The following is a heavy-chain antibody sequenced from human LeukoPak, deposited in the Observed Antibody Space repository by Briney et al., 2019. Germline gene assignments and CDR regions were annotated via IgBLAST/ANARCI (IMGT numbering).Heavy chain of an antibody. J-gene: IGHJ4*02. Sequence: ASVKVSCKASGYTFTSYGISWVRQAPGQGLEWMGWISACNGNTNYAQKLQGRVTMTTDTSTSTAYMELRSLRSDDTAVYYCARDRPSMVRGVYLFDYWGQGTLVTVSS. CDR2: ISACNGNT. CDR1: GYTFTSYG. CDR3: ARDRPSMVRGVYLFDY. D-gene: IGHD3-10*01. V-gene: IGHV1-18*01.